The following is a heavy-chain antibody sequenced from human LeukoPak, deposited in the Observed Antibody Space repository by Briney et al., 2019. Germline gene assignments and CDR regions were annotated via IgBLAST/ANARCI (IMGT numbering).Heavy chain of an antibody. CDR2: ISSDGSKT. CDR3: AKMQGYFDY. V-gene: IGHV3-30*07. J-gene: IGHJ4*02. Sequence: VISSDGSKTYHADSVKGRFSISRDNSKNMLYLQMSSLRAEDTAVYYCAKMQGYFDYWGQGTLVPVSS.